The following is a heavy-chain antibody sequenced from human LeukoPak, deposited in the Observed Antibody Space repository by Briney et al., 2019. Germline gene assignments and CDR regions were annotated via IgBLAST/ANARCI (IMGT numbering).Heavy chain of an antibody. D-gene: IGHD3-22*01. Sequence: GGSLRLSCAASGFTLSSYGMHWVGQARGKGLEWVAVISYDGSNKYYADSVKGRFTISRDNSKNTLYLQMNSLRAEDTAVYYCAKDTDYYESSGYYNFDYWGQGTLLTVSS. CDR2: ISYDGSNK. J-gene: IGHJ4*02. V-gene: IGHV3-30*18. CDR1: GFTLSSYG. CDR3: AKDTDYYESSGYYNFDY.